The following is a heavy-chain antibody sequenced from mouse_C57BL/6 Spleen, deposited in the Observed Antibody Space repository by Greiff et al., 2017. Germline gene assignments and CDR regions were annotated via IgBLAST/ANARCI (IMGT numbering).Heavy chain of an antibody. CDR3: ARDPGYYAMDD. CDR2: INPSNGGT. CDR1: GYTFTSYW. V-gene: IGHV1-53*01. Sequence: QVQLQQSGTELVKPGASVKLSCKASGYTFTSYWMHWVKQRPGQGLEWIGNINPSNGGTNYNEKFKSKATLTVDKSSSTAYMQLSSLTSEDSAVYDCARDPGYYAMDDWGQGTSVTVSS. J-gene: IGHJ4*01.